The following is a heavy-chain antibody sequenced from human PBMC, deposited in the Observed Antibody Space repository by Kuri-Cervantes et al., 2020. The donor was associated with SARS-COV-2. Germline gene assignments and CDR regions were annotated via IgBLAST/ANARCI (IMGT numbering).Heavy chain of an antibody. CDR1: GGSISSGSYY. CDR2: IYTSGST. D-gene: IGHD4-17*01. J-gene: IGHJ5*02. CDR3: ARRVPDDYGDYRFDP. V-gene: IGHV4-61*02. Sequence: SETLSLTCTVSGGSISSGSYYWSWIRQPAGKGLEWNGRIYTSGSTNYNPSLKSRVTISVDTSKNQFSLKLSSVTAADTAVYYCARRVPDDYGDYRFDPWGQGTLVTVSS.